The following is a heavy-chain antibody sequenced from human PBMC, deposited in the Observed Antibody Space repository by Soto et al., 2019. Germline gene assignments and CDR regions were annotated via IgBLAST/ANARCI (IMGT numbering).Heavy chain of an antibody. D-gene: IGHD3-3*01. CDR3: AREADFLNWFDP. CDR1: GFTFSGPA. J-gene: IGHJ5*02. CDR2: SKNKADSYTT. Sequence: GGSLRLCCAASGFTFSGPAMDWVRQSSGKGLEWVGRSKNKADSYTTEYCADSVKGRFTISRDNAKNSLYLQMNSLRAEDTAVYYCAREADFLNWFDPWGQGTLVTVSS. V-gene: IGHV3-72*01.